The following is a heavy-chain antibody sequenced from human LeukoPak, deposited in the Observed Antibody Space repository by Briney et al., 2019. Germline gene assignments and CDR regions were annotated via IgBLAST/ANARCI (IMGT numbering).Heavy chain of an antibody. CDR3: ARDSRDTYYYGSGLFDY. V-gene: IGHV4-30-2*01. Sequence: SETLSLTCTVSGGSISSGGYYWSWIRQPPGKGLEWIGYIYHSGSTYYNPSLKSRVTISVDRSKNQFSLKLSSVTAADTAVYYCARDSRDTYYYGSGLFDYWGQGTLVTVSS. CDR2: IYHSGST. J-gene: IGHJ4*02. CDR1: GGSISSGGYY. D-gene: IGHD3-10*01.